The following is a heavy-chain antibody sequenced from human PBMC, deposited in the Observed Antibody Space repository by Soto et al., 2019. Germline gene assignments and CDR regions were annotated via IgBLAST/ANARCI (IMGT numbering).Heavy chain of an antibody. CDR2: INAGNGNT. CDR3: ARDERELDTMIVVVITAYGMDV. V-gene: IGHV1-3*01. D-gene: IGHD3-22*01. CDR1: GYTFTSYA. J-gene: IGHJ6*02. Sequence: GASVKVSGKASGYTFTSYAMHWVRQAPGQRLEWMGWINAGNGNTKYSQKFQGRVTITRDTSASTAYMELSSLRSEDTAVYYCARDERELDTMIVVVITAYGMDVWGQGTTVTVSS.